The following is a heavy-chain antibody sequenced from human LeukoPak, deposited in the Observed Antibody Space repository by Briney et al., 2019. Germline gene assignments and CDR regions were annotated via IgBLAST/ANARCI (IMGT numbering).Heavy chain of an antibody. J-gene: IGHJ5*02. CDR2: ISSSGSTI. Sequence: GGSLRLSCAASGFTFSDYYMSWIRQAPGKGLEWVSYISSSGSTIYYADSVKGRFTISRDNAKNSLYLQMNSLRAEDTAVYYCARDHHDYVWGSYRYPTNWFDPWGQGTLVTVSS. V-gene: IGHV3-11*04. CDR1: GFTFSDYY. D-gene: IGHD3-16*02. CDR3: ARDHHDYVWGSYRYPTNWFDP.